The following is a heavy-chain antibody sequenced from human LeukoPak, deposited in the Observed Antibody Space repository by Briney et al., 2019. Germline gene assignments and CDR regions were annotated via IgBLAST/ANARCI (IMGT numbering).Heavy chain of an antibody. J-gene: IGHJ4*02. CDR1: GGSISSSTYY. CDR3: ARLFPTGGYYYDSSGDSFDY. CDR2: IYYSGNT. Sequence: SETLSLTCTVSGGSISSSTYYWGWIRQPPGRGLEWIGSIYYSGNTYYNPSLKRRVTISVDTSKNQISLQLSSVTAADTAVYYCARLFPTGGYYYDSSGDSFDYWGQGTLVTVSS. D-gene: IGHD3-22*01. V-gene: IGHV4-39*01.